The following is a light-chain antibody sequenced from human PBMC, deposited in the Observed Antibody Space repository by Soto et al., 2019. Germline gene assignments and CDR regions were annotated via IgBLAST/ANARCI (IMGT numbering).Light chain of an antibody. Sequence: QSALTQPASVSGSPGHSITISCTGTSSDVGGYNSVSWYQQHPGKAPKLVIYEVTNRPSGISNRFSGSKSGNTASLTISGLQAEDEADYYCSSYTSSSTRVFGTGTKVTV. CDR1: SSDVGGYNS. J-gene: IGLJ1*01. CDR3: SSYTSSSTRV. V-gene: IGLV2-14*01. CDR2: EVT.